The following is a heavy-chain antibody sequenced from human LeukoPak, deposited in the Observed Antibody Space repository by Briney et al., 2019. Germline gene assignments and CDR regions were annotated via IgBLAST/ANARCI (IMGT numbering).Heavy chain of an antibody. CDR1: GYTFTSYD. Sequence: ASVKVSCKASGYTFTSYDINWVRQATGQGLEWMGWMNPNSGGTNYAQKFQGRVTMTRDTSISTAYMELSRLRSDDTAVYYCASGALVRSFDYWGQGTLVTVSS. CDR2: MNPNSGGT. V-gene: IGHV1-2*02. D-gene: IGHD3-10*01. J-gene: IGHJ4*02. CDR3: ASGALVRSFDY.